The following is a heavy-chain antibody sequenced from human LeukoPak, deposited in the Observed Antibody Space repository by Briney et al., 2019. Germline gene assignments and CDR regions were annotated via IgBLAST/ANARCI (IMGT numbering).Heavy chain of an antibody. V-gene: IGHV3-48*03. CDR2: ISSSGSPV. Sequence: GGSLRLSCAASGFTFSSYEMNWVRQAPGKGLEWVSYISSSGSPVYYPDSVKGRFSISRDNAKNSLYLQMNSLRVEDTAVYYCATKEGTRSDFDYWGQENLVTVSS. J-gene: IGHJ4*02. D-gene: IGHD1-14*01. CDR1: GFTFSSYE. CDR3: ATKEGTRSDFDY.